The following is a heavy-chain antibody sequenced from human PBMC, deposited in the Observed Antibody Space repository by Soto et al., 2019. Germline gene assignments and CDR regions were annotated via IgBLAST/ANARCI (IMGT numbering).Heavy chain of an antibody. Sequence: QVQLQESGPGLVKPSETLSLTCTVSGGSVSSGSYYWSWIRQPPGKGLEWIGYIYYSGSTNYNPALQSRVTISVDTSKNQFSVKLSSVTAADTAVYYCARGFGGLYDIFTGYYTPPYYFDYWGQGTLVTVSS. CDR1: GGSVSSGSYY. CDR3: ARGFGGLYDIFTGYYTPPYYFDY. J-gene: IGHJ4*02. V-gene: IGHV4-61*01. D-gene: IGHD3-9*01. CDR2: IYYSGST.